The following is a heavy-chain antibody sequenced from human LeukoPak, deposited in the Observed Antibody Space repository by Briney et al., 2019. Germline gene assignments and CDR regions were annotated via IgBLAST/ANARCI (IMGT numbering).Heavy chain of an antibody. D-gene: IGHD3-22*01. V-gene: IGHV4-38-2*02. Sequence: SETLSLTCTVSGYPISSDYYWGWIRQPPGKGLEWIGNIFHNGNTYYNPSLKSRVTMSIDTSKNQFSLKLISVTAADTAVYYCARSSTYYSSTGYFEYWGQGTLVTVSS. CDR3: ARSSTYYSSTGYFEY. CDR1: GYPISSDYY. J-gene: IGHJ4*02. CDR2: IFHNGNT.